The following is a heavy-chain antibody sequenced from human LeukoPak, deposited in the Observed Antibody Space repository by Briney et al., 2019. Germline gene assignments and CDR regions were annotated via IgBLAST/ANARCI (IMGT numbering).Heavy chain of an antibody. CDR1: GGSISSYY. CDR2: IFYSGRT. Sequence: SETLSLTCTVSGGSISSYYWNWIRQPPGKGLEYIGYIFYSGRTNYNPSLKSRVTISVDTSKNQFSLNLNSVTAADTAVYYCAKSNGYGLVDIWGQGTMVTVSS. CDR3: AKSNGYGLVDI. J-gene: IGHJ3*02. D-gene: IGHD3-10*01. V-gene: IGHV4-59*12.